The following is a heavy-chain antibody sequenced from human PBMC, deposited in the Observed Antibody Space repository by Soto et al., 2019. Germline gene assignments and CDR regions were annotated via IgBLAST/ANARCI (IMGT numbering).Heavy chain of an antibody. CDR1: GGSISSSHNF. Sequence: QLQLQESGPGLVKPSETLSLTCSVSGGSISSSHNFWGWIRQPPGKGLELIGSIFYSGDTYNNPALNGRVTLSVDTSKNQFSLKLHSVTAADTAVYYCARYYGDYKNYFDYWGQGSLVTVSS. J-gene: IGHJ4*02. V-gene: IGHV4-39*01. CDR2: IFYSGDT. D-gene: IGHD4-17*01. CDR3: ARYYGDYKNYFDY.